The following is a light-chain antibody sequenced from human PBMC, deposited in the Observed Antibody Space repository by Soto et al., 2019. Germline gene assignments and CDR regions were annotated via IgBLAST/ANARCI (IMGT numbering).Light chain of an antibody. CDR1: QSVTNS. CDR3: QQCNNWPLT. J-gene: IGKJ4*01. V-gene: IGKV3-15*01. CDR2: GAS. Sequence: EIVMTQSPATQSVSPGERATLSCRASQSVTNSLAWYQQKPGQAPRLLIYGASTRATGIPARFSGSGSGTEFTLTISSLQSEDFAVYYCQQCNNWPLTFGGGTKVEIK.